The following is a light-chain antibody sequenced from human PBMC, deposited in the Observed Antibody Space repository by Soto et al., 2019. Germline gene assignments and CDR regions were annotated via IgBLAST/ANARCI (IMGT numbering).Light chain of an antibody. CDR1: QSISSY. CDR2: AAS. CDR3: QQSYTSPVT. Sequence: DIQMTQSPSYLSASVGDRVTITCRASQSISSYLNWYQQKPGKAPKLLIYAASSLQSGVPSRFSGSGSGTDFTLTISSLQPEDFGTYYCQQSYTSPVTFGGGTKVDIK. V-gene: IGKV1-39*01. J-gene: IGKJ4*01.